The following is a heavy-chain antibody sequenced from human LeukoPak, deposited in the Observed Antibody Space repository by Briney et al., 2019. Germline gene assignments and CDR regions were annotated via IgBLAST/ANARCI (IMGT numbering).Heavy chain of an antibody. CDR1: GGSISSGGYY. CDR2: IYYSGNT. V-gene: IGHV4-61*08. J-gene: IGHJ4*02. CDR3: ARAGSWKLNFDY. D-gene: IGHD6-13*01. Sequence: PSETLSLTCTVSGGSISSGGYYWSWIRQHPGKGLEWIGYIYYSGNTNYNPSLKTRVTISVDTSKNQFSLKLSSVTAADTAVYYCARAGSWKLNFDYWGQGTLVTVSS.